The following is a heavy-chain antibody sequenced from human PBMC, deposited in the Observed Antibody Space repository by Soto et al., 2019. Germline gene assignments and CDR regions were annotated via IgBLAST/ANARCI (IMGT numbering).Heavy chain of an antibody. Sequence: SQTLALPCGISGDSVSSSSAACSFIRQSPSRGLEWLGRTYYRSKWYSDYAVSVKSRITINPDTSKNQFSLQLNSVTPEDTAVYYCARGSYYSGWVWGQGTLVTVSS. CDR3: ARGSYYSGWV. CDR2: TYYRSKWYS. J-gene: IGHJ4*02. V-gene: IGHV6-1*01. CDR1: GDSVSSSSAA. D-gene: IGHD6-19*01.